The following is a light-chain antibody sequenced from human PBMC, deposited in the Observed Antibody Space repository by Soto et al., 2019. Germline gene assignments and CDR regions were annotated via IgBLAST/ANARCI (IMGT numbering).Light chain of an antibody. CDR2: DAS. Sequence: DIQMTQSPSTLSASVGDRVTITCRASQSISSWLAWYQQKPGKAPKLLIYDASSLESGVPSMFSGSGSGTEFSLTISSLQPDDFATYYCQHYNSYLTFGGGTKVEIK. CDR1: QSISSW. V-gene: IGKV1-5*01. J-gene: IGKJ4*01. CDR3: QHYNSYLT.